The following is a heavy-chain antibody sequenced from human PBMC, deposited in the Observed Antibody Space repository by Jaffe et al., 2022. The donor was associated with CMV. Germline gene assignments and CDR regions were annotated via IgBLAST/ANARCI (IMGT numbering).Heavy chain of an antibody. D-gene: IGHD1-26*01. CDR1: GGSISSSSYY. CDR2: IYYSGST. V-gene: IGHV4-39*01. CDR3: ATSIVGATTDAFDI. Sequence: QLQLQESGPGLVKPSETLSLTCTVSGGSISSSSYYWGWIRQPPGKGLEWIGSIYYSGSTYYNPSLKSRVTISVDTSKNQFSLKLSSVTAADTAVYYCATSIVGATTDAFDIWGQGTMVTVSS. J-gene: IGHJ3*02.